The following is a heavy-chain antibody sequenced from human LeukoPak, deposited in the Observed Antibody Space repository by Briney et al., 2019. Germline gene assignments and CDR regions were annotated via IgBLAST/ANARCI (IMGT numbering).Heavy chain of an antibody. V-gene: IGHV3-74*01. CDR2: IRGDGRAT. CDR1: GFIFTDYW. J-gene: IGHJ4*02. CDR3: ARPLVATIHSFDY. D-gene: IGHD5-12*01. Sequence: PGGSLRLSCAASGFIFTDYWMHWVRQAPGKELVWVARIRGDGRATTYADSVKGRFTISRDNAKNSLYLQMNSLRAEDTAVYYCARPLVATIHSFDYWGQGTLVTVSS.